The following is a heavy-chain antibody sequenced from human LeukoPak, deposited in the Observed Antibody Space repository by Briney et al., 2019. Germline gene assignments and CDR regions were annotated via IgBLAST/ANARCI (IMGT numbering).Heavy chain of an antibody. CDR1: GFTFSSYA. Sequence: GGSLRLSCAACGFTFSSYAMHWVRQAPGKGMEWVAVISYDGSNKYYADSVKGRFTISRDNSKNTLYLQMNSLRAEDTAVYYCATARAPGYYYYGMDVWGQGTTVTVSS. CDR2: ISYDGSNK. CDR3: ATARAPGYYYYGMDV. V-gene: IGHV3-30-3*01. J-gene: IGHJ6*02.